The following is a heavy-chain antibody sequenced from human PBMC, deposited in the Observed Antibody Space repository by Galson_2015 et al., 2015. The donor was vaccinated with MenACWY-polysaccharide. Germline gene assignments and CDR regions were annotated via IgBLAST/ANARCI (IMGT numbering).Heavy chain of an antibody. CDR2: MNPNSGNT. Sequence: SVKVSCKASGYTFTSYDINWVRQATGQGLEWMGWMNPNSGNTGYAQKFQGRVTMTRNTSISTAYMELSSLRSEDTAVYYCAVQPRRYCSGGSCPDYWGHGTLVTVSS. J-gene: IGHJ4*01. V-gene: IGHV1-8*01. D-gene: IGHD2-15*01. CDR3: AVQPRRYCSGGSCPDY. CDR1: GYTFTSYD.